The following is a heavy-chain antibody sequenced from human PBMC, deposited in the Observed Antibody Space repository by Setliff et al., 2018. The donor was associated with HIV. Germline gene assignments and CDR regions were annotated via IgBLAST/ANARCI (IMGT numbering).Heavy chain of an antibody. CDR1: GLTFSRYG. CDR3: AKSFNSGPTNWNINV. Sequence: GESLKISCAVSGLTFSRYGFHWVRQVPGKGLDWVTFIQYDESNKYYGDSVRGRFTISRDNSKNTLYLQMNSLRSEDTAVYFCAKSFNSGPTNWNINVWGTGTTVTVSS. CDR2: IQYDESNK. J-gene: IGHJ6*04. D-gene: IGHD1-20*01. V-gene: IGHV3-30*02.